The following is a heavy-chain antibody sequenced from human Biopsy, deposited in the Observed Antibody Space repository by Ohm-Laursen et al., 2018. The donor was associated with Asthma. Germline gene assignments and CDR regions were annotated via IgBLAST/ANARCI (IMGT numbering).Heavy chain of an antibody. J-gene: IGHJ4*02. CDR3: VFFFFGGNCPDH. CDR2: IHYSGST. D-gene: IGHD2-15*01. Sequence: PSDTLSLTCPVSGVSIRSYYWTWIRQPPGKGLEWIGNIHYSGSTYSNPSLKSRVTISVDTSKKQISLRLSSVIAADTAVYYCVFFFFGGNCPDHWGQGTLVTVSP. CDR1: GVSIRSYY. V-gene: IGHV4-59*07.